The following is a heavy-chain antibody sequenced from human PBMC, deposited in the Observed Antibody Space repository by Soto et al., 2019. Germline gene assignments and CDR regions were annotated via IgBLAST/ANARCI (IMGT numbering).Heavy chain of an antibody. CDR2: IRSKAYGGTT. CDR3: TRGRSIVVVPAARWSYYYMAF. CDR1: GFTFGDYA. J-gene: IGHJ6*03. Sequence: GGSVRLSCTAPGFTFGDYAMSWFRQALGKGLEWVGFIRSKAYGGTTEYAASVKGRFTISRDDSKSIAYLQMNSLKTEDTAAYYCTRGRSIVVVPAARWSYYYMAFWGKGTSVTVSS. V-gene: IGHV3-49*03. D-gene: IGHD2-2*01.